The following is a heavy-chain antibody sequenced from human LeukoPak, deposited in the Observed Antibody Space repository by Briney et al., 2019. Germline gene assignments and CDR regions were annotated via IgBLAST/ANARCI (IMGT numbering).Heavy chain of an antibody. J-gene: IGHJ3*02. V-gene: IGHV1-3*01. D-gene: IGHD4-17*01. Sequence: ASVKVSCKASGYTFTSYAVHWVRQAPGQRLEWMGWINAGNGNTKYSQKFQGRVTITRDTSASTAYMELSSLRSEDTAVYYCARDLRDYGTTYAFDIWGQGTMVTVSS. CDR1: GYTFTSYA. CDR2: INAGNGNT. CDR3: ARDLRDYGTTYAFDI.